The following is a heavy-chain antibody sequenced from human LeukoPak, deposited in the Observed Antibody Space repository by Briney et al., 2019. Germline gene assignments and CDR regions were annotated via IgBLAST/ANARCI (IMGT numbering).Heavy chain of an antibody. J-gene: IGHJ4*02. Sequence: ASVKVSCKASGYTFTSYDINWVRQATGQGLEWMGWMNPNRGNTGYAQKFQDRVTMTRNTSVGTAYMELSSLGSEDTAMYYCARGFRSDSSGRKFDCWGQGTLVTVSS. CDR1: GYTFTSYD. CDR3: ARGFRSDSSGRKFDC. CDR2: MNPNRGNT. V-gene: IGHV1-8*01. D-gene: IGHD3-22*01.